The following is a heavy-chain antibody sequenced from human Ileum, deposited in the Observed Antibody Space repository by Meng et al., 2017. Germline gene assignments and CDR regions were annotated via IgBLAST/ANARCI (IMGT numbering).Heavy chain of an antibody. CDR3: ARAPDC. J-gene: IGHJ4*02. D-gene: IGHD2-21*01. V-gene: IGHV4-39*06. CDR2: HYHNGNI. Sequence: AETRSPTCTVPGGSMSGTGYYYWGGIRQPPGKGLEWIGSHYHNGNIFYNPSLKSRVTISVDASKSQFDLKLTSVSAADTAIYYCARAPDCWGQGTLVTVSS. CDR1: GGSMSGTGYYY.